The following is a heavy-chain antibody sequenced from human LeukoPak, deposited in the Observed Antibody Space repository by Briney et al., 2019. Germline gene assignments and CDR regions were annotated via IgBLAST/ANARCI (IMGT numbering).Heavy chain of an antibody. V-gene: IGHV1-3*01. CDR3: ARGKGRFCSSTSCYTVANWFDP. D-gene: IGHD2-2*02. J-gene: IGHJ5*02. CDR2: INAGSGNT. Sequence: ASVKVSCKASGYTFTTYAMHWVRQAPGQRLEWMGWINAGSGNTKYSQKFQGRVTITRDTSASTAYMELSSLRSEDTAVYYCARGKGRFCSSTSCYTVANWFDPWGQGTLVTVSS. CDR1: GYTFTTYA.